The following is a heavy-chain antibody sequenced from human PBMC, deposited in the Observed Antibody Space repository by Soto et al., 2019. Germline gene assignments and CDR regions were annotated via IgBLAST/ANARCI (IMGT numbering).Heavy chain of an antibody. CDR3: ARDDETVSYYFDY. Sequence: GGSLRLSCAASGFTFSSYGMHWVRQAPGKGLEWVAVIWYDGSNKYYADSVKGRFTISRDKSKNTLYLQMNSLRAEDTAVFYYARDDETVSYYFDYWGQGTLVXVSS. D-gene: IGHD3-16*01. CDR2: IWYDGSNK. V-gene: IGHV3-33*01. J-gene: IGHJ4*02. CDR1: GFTFSSYG.